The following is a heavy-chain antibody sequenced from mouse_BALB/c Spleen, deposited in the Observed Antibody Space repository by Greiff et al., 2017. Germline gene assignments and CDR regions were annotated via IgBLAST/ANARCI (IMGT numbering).Heavy chain of an antibody. Sequence: LQQPGSELVRPGASVKLSCKASGYTFTSYWMHWVKQRPGQGLEWIGNIYPGSGSTNYDEKFKSKATLTVDTSSSTAYMQLSSLTSEDSAVYYCTREGYRYDVYFDYWGQGTTLTVSS. CDR2: IYPGSGST. CDR1: GYTFTSYW. CDR3: TREGYRYDVYFDY. D-gene: IGHD2-14*01. V-gene: IGHV1S22*01. J-gene: IGHJ2*01.